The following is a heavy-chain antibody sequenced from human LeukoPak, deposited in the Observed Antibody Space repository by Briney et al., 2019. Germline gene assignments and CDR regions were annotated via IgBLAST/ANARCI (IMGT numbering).Heavy chain of an antibody. CDR2: ISGSGTTI. CDR1: GFTFSSYE. V-gene: IGHV3-48*03. Sequence: GGSLRLPCAASGFTFSSYEMSWVRQAPGKGLEWISPISGSGTTIYYGDSVKGRFTISRDNAKNSLYLQMNSLRAEDTAIYYCAREGSSSCYDSCNWFDPWGQGTLVTVSS. D-gene: IGHD2-2*01. J-gene: IGHJ5*02. CDR3: AREGSSSCYDSCNWFDP.